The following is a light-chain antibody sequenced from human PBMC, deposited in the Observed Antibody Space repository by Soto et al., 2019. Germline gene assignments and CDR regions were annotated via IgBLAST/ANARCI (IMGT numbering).Light chain of an antibody. V-gene: IGLV1-40*01. CDR1: SSNIGAGSD. J-gene: IGLJ3*02. Sequence: QSVLTQPPSVSGAPGQRVTISCTGSSSNIGAGSDVHWYRHLPGTAPKLLIFGNNNRPSGVPDRFSGSRSGTSASLAITGLQAEDEADYYCSSYTSISTWVFGGGTKVTVL. CDR3: SSYTSISTWV. CDR2: GNN.